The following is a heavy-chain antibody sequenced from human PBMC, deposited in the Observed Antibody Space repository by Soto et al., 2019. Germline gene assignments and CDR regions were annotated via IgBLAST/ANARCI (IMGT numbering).Heavy chain of an antibody. CDR1: GFTFSSYA. CDR2: ISGSVGNT. Sequence: EVQLLESAGGLVQPGGSLSLSCAASGFTFSSYAMRWVRQAPGKGLEWVSAISGSVGNTYYADSVKGRFTISRDNSKNTLFLQLNSLRAEDTAVYYCAKCAGSGWYPDYWGQGTLVTVSS. J-gene: IGHJ4*02. D-gene: IGHD6-19*01. CDR3: AKCAGSGWYPDY. V-gene: IGHV3-23*01.